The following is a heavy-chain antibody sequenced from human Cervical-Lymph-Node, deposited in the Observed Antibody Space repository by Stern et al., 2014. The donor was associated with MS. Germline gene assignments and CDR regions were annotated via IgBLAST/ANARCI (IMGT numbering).Heavy chain of an antibody. CDR1: GFTVSSNY. CDR2: IYSGGST. D-gene: IGHD2-2*02. Sequence: EVQLLESGGGLIQPGGSLRLSCAASGFTVSSNYMSWVRQAPGKGLEWVSVIYSGGSTYYADSVKGRFTISRDSSKNTLYLQMNSLRAEDTAVYYCARASRYCSTTSCYIYYYGMDVWGQGTTVTVSS. V-gene: IGHV3-53*01. J-gene: IGHJ6*02. CDR3: ARASRYCSTTSCYIYYYGMDV.